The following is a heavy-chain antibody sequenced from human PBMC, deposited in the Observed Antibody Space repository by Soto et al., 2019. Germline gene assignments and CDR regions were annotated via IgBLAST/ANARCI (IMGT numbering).Heavy chain of an antibody. V-gene: IGHV3-23*01. CDR1: GFTNNA. Sequence: VGSLRLSCASSGFTNNAMTWVRQAPGKGLEWVSAISVSGGATYYADSVKGRFTISRDNSKNTLYLQMNSLRAEDTAVYYCAKNTVAVTGTYDYWGQGTLVTVSS. D-gene: IGHD6-19*01. CDR2: ISVSGGAT. J-gene: IGHJ4*02. CDR3: AKNTVAVTGTYDY.